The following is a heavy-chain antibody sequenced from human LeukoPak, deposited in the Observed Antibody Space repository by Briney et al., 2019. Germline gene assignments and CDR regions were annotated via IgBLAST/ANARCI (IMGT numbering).Heavy chain of an antibody. J-gene: IGHJ4*02. D-gene: IGHD6-6*01. CDR2: INHSGST. CDR1: GGSFSGYY. Sequence: SHSLSLTCAVYGGSFSGYYWSWIRQPPGEGLEWIGEINHSGSTNYNPSLKSRVTISVDTSKNQFSLKLSSVTAADTAVYYCASGFAARHLDYWGQGTFVTVSS. CDR3: ASGFAARHLDY. V-gene: IGHV4-34*01.